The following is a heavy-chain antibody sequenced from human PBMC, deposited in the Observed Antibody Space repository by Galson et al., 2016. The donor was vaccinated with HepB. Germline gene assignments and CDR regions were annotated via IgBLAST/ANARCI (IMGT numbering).Heavy chain of an antibody. Sequence: SLRLSCAASGFSFRNYAMHWVRQAPGKGLEWVAVMSYDGRRIYYADSVKGRLTISRDNSKNTLFLQVNSLRPDDTAVYYCAKDPYYGSDRGYGMDVWGQGTLVTVFS. J-gene: IGHJ6*02. V-gene: IGHV3-30*04. D-gene: IGHD3-10*01. CDR2: MSYDGRRI. CDR3: AKDPYYGSDRGYGMDV. CDR1: GFSFRNYA.